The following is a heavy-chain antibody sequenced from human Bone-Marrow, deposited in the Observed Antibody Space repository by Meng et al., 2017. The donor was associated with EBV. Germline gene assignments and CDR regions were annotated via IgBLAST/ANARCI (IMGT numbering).Heavy chain of an antibody. CDR1: GFTFSSYS. D-gene: IGHD4-17*01. J-gene: IGHJ4*02. CDR2: ISSSSSYI. Sequence: EVQLVESGGGLVKPGGLLALSCAASGFTFSSYSMNWVRQAPGKGLEWVSSISSSSSYIYYTDSVKGRFTISRDNAKNSLYLQMNSLRAEDTAVYYCARSVTKEGYYFDYWGQGTLVTVSS. CDR3: ARSVTKEGYYFDY. V-gene: IGHV3-21*01.